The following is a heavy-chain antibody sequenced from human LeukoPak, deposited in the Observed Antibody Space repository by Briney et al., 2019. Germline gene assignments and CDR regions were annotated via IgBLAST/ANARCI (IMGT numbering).Heavy chain of an antibody. Sequence: GASVTVSFKTSGYPFIDYYIHWIRQASGQGLESMGWIDPKNGDTKYAQRSQGRLTISMDTSIDTVYMDLSSLRYDDTAVYYCARLSALWGQGTLVTVSS. V-gene: IGHV1-2*02. J-gene: IGHJ4*02. CDR1: GYPFIDYY. CDR2: IDPKNGDT. CDR3: ARLSAL.